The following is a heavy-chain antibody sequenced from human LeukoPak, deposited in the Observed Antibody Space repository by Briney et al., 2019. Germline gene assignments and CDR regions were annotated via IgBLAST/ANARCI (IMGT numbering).Heavy chain of an antibody. Sequence: GGSLRLSCAASGFSFSSYGMHWVRQAPGKGLEWVAVIWYDGTKKYYAHSVKGRFTLSRDNSKNTVYLQMNSLRAEDTAMYYCARDPCYADTCCTFDYWGHGTLVIVSS. J-gene: IGHJ4*01. D-gene: IGHD3-16*01. CDR1: GFSFSSYG. CDR2: IWYDGTKK. V-gene: IGHV3-33*01. CDR3: ARDPCYADTCCTFDY.